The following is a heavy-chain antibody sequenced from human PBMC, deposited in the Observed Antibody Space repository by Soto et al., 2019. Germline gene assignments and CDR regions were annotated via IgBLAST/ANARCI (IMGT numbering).Heavy chain of an antibody. CDR2: ISSSSSYI. J-gene: IGHJ4*02. Sequence: PGGSLRLSCSASVFTFSSYSMNWVRQAPGKGLEWVSSISSSSSYIYYADSVKGRFTISRDNAKNSLYLQMNSLRASDTAMYFCARHGYSSSWYPDHWCQGKLVTGSS. CDR3: ARHGYSSSWYPDH. CDR1: VFTFSSYS. V-gene: IGHV3-21*04. D-gene: IGHD6-13*01.